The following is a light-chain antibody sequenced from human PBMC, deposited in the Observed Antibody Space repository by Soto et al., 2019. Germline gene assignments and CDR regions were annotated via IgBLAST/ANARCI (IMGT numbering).Light chain of an antibody. CDR1: QGISSY. V-gene: IGKV1-8*01. Sequence: AIRMTQSPSSLSASTGDRVTITCRASQGISSYLAWYQQKPGKAPKLLIYAAYTLQSGVPSRFSGSGSGTDFTLTISCLQSEDCATYYCQQYYSYPPITVGQGTRLEIK. J-gene: IGKJ5*01. CDR3: QQYYSYPPIT. CDR2: AAY.